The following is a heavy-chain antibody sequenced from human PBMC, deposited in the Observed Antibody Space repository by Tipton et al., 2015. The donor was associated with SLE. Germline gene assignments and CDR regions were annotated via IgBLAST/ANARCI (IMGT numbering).Heavy chain of an antibody. Sequence: TLSLTCAVYGGSFSGYYWSWIRQPPGKGLEWIGEIKHSGSTNYNPSLKSRVTISVDTSKNQFSLKLSSVTAADTAVYYCVRPTNWGRGALVTVSS. V-gene: IGHV4-34*01. CDR2: IKHSGST. CDR1: GGSFSGYY. CDR3: VRPTN. J-gene: IGHJ4*01.